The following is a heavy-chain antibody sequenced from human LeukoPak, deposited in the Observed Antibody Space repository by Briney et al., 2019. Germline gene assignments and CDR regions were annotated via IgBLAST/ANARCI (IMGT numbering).Heavy chain of an antibody. J-gene: IGHJ4*02. Sequence: PGGSLRLSCAASRFTFSTYWMHWVRQAPGKGLVWVSTINSGGSSTNYADSVKGRFTISRDNAKNTLYLQMNSLRVEDTAVYYCERDARVGATPGLFDYGGEGPVVTVSS. CDR1: RFTFSTYW. D-gene: IGHD1-26*01. V-gene: IGHV3-74*01. CDR3: ERDARVGATPGLFDY. CDR2: INSGGSST.